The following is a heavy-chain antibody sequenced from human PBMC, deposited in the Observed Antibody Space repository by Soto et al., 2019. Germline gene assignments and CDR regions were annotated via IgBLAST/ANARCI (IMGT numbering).Heavy chain of an antibody. D-gene: IGHD6-13*01. J-gene: IGHJ6*02. CDR1: GYTFTSYY. V-gene: IGHV1-46*01. CDR3: ASPVGGSSWYLSMDV. Sequence: ASVKVSCKASGYTFTSYYMHWVRQAPGQGLEWMGIINPSGGSTSYAQKFQGRVTMTRDTSTSTVYMELSSLRSEDTAVYYCASPVGGSSWYLSMDVWGQGTTVTVSS. CDR2: INPSGGST.